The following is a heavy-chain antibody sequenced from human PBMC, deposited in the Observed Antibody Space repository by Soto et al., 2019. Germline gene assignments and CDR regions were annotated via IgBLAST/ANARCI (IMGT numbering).Heavy chain of an antibody. CDR3: AREEYYDILTGYVA. J-gene: IGHJ4*02. D-gene: IGHD3-9*01. CDR2: ISAYNGNT. Sequence: ASVKVSCKASGYTFTSYGISWVRQAPGQGLEWMGWISAYNGNTNYAQKLQGRVTMTTDTSTSTAYMELRSLRSDDTAVYYCAREEYYDILTGYVAWGQGTLVTVSS. CDR1: GYTFTSYG. V-gene: IGHV1-18*01.